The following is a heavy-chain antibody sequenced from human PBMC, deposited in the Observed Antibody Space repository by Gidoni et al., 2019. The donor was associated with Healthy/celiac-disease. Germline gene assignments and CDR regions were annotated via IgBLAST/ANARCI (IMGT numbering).Heavy chain of an antibody. Sequence: EVQLVESGGGLVKPGGPLTVSCAASGLTFSRYSMNWARQAPGKGLGWVSSISISSSYIYYADSVKGRFTISRDNAKDSLYLQMNSLGAEDTAVYYCASGGPWFDPWGQGTLVTVSS. CDR1: GLTFSRYS. V-gene: IGHV3-21*06. D-gene: IGHD2-15*01. J-gene: IGHJ5*02. CDR2: ISISSSYI. CDR3: ASGGPWFDP.